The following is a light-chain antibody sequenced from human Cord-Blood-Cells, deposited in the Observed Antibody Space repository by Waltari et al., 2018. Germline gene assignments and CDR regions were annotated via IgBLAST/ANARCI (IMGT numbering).Light chain of an antibody. CDR2: EVS. V-gene: IGLV2-8*01. CDR1: SSDVGGYNY. CDR3: SSYAGSNNYV. Sequence: QSALTQPPSASGSPGQSVTIPCTGTSSDVGGYNYVSRYQQHPGKAPKLMIYEVSKRPAGFPDRFSGSKSGNTASLTVSGLQAEDEADYYCSSYAGSNNYVFGTGTKVTVL. J-gene: IGLJ1*01.